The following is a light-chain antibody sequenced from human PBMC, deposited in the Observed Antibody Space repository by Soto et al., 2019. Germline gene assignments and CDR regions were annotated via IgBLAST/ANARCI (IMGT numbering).Light chain of an antibody. J-gene: IGKJ5*01. CDR2: GAT. V-gene: IGKV3-15*01. CDR3: QQYNNWPRT. Sequence: EIMLTQSPATLSVSPGERATLSCRASQSVSSNLAWYQQKPGQAPRLLIHGATTRATGIPARFSGSGSGTEFTLTISSLQSEDFAVYYCQQYNNWPRTFGQGTRLEI. CDR1: QSVSSN.